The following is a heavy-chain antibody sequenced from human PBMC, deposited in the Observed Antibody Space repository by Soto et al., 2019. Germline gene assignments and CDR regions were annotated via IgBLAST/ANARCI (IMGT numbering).Heavy chain of an antibody. CDR2: IYYSGST. Sequence: KTSETLSLTCTVSGGSISSGGYYWSWIRQHPGKGLEWIGYIYYSGSTYYNPSLKSRVTISVDTSKNQFSLKLSSVTAADTAVYYCARGLRPGVVYYGMDVWGQGTTVTVSS. J-gene: IGHJ6*02. D-gene: IGHD3-10*01. V-gene: IGHV4-31*03. CDR3: ARGLRPGVVYYGMDV. CDR1: GGSISSGGYY.